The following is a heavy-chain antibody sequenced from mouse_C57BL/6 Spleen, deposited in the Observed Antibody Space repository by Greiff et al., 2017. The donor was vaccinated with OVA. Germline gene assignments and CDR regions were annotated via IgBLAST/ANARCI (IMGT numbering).Heavy chain of an antibody. V-gene: IGHV1-76*01. CDR2: IYPGSGNT. CDR3: ARALYYGNYFDY. D-gene: IGHD2-1*01. Sequence: VQLVESGAELVRPGASVKLSCKASGYTFTDYYINWVKQRPGQGLEWIARIYPGSGNTYYNEKFKGKATLTAEKSSSTAYMQLSSLTSEDSAVYFCARALYYGNYFDYWGQGTTLTVSS. J-gene: IGHJ2*01. CDR1: GYTFTDYY.